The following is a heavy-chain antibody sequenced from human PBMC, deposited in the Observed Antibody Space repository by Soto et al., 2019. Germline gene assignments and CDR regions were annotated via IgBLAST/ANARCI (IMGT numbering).Heavy chain of an antibody. J-gene: IGHJ6*02. CDR3: ARDRKYDFWSGYPYYYYYYGMDV. CDR1: GFTVSSNY. D-gene: IGHD3-3*01. V-gene: IGHV3-53*05. CDR2: IYSGGST. Sequence: GGSLRLSCAASGFTVSSNYMSWVRQAPGKGLEWVSVIYSGGSTYYADSVKGRFTISRDNSKNTLYLQMNSLRAEDTAVYYCARDRKYDFWSGYPYYYYYYGMDVWGQGTTVTVSS.